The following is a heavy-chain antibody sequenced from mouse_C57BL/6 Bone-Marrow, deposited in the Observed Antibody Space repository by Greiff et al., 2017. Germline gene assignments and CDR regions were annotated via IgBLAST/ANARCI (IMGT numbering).Heavy chain of an antibody. Sequence: VHVKQSGTVLARPGASVKMSCKTSSYTFTSYWMHWVKQRPGQGLEWIGAIYPGNSDTSYNQKFKGKAKLTAVTSASTAYMELSSLTKEDSAVYYCTRFPYYYGSSNYAMDYWGQGTSVTVSS. CDR1: SYTFTSYW. J-gene: IGHJ4*01. D-gene: IGHD1-1*01. CDR2: IYPGNSDT. CDR3: TRFPYYYGSSNYAMDY. V-gene: IGHV1-5*01.